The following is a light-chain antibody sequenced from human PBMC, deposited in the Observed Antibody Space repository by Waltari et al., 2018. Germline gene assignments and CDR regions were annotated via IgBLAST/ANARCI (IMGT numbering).Light chain of an antibody. CDR1: QSVSTK. Sequence: EIVMMQSPATLSVSPGDGVTLSCRASQSVSTKLAWYQLKPGQAPRLLIYDASSRATGIPARFSGSGSGTEFTLTISSLQSEDFALYYCQQYHNWPPWTFGQGTKVEIK. V-gene: IGKV3D-15*01. CDR2: DAS. CDR3: QQYHNWPPWT. J-gene: IGKJ1*01.